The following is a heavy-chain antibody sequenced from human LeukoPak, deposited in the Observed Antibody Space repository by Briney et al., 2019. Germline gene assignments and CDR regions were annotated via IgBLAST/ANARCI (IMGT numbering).Heavy chain of an antibody. V-gene: IGHV3-23*01. CDR3: AKDRSPTVTTDQTRDY. Sequence: PGGSLRLSCAASGFTFSSYAMSWVRQAPGKGLEWVSAISGSGGSTYYADSVKGRFTISRDNSKNTLCLQMNSLRAEDTAVYYCAKDRSPTVTTDQTRDYWGQGTLVTVSS. CDR1: GFTFSSYA. J-gene: IGHJ4*02. CDR2: ISGSGGST. D-gene: IGHD4-17*01.